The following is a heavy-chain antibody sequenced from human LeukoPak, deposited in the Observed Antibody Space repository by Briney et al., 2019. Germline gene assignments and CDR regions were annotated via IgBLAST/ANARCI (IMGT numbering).Heavy chain of an antibody. V-gene: IGHV3-7*01. Sequence: GGSLRLSCVASGFVFSNYWMGWVRQAPGKGLEWVANIKEDGGETYYVDSVKGRFTISRDNAKNSLDLQMNSLRDEDTAVYYCARRKEVQTTFDYWGQGTLVTVSP. CDR2: IKEDGGET. CDR1: GFVFSNYW. J-gene: IGHJ4*02. D-gene: IGHD4/OR15-4a*01. CDR3: ARRKEVQTTFDY.